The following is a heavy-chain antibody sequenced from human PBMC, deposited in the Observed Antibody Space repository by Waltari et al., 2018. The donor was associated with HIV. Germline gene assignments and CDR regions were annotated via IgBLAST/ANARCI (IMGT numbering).Heavy chain of an antibody. CDR3: TTAMGGSYYRRDY. D-gene: IGHD1-26*01. V-gene: IGHV3-15*01. CDR1: GFTFSKAW. Sequence: HLVESGGGLVKPGGSLRLSCAASGFTFSKAWRSWVRQAPGKGLEWVGRIKSKSEGGTAHYAALVKGRFNISRDDSKNTLYMEMNSLKTEDTAMYFCTTAMGGSYYRRDYWGQGTLVTVSS. J-gene: IGHJ4*02. CDR2: IKSKSEGGTA.